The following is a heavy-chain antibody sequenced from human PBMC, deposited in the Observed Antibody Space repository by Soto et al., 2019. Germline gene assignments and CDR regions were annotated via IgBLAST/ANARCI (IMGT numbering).Heavy chain of an antibody. CDR3: AKRGARGYSGYDRYDPYYYYYGMDV. Sequence: PGGSLRLSCAASGFTFSSYAMSWVRQAPGKGLEWVSAISGSGGSTYYADSVKGRFTISRDNSKNTLYLQMNSLRAEDTAVYYCAKRGARGYSGYDRYDPYYYYYGMDVWGQGTTVTVSS. D-gene: IGHD5-12*01. J-gene: IGHJ6*02. V-gene: IGHV3-23*01. CDR2: ISGSGGST. CDR1: GFTFSSYA.